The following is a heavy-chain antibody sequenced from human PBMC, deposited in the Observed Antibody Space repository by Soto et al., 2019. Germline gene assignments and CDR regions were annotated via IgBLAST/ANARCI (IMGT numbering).Heavy chain of an antibody. J-gene: IGHJ1*01. CDR2: ISGSGSTI. CDR3: ARDCSSSSCYGYFQH. CDR1: GFTFSDYY. Sequence: GGSLRLSCAASGFTFSDYYMSWILQAPWKGLEWVSHISGSGSTIYFADSVKGRFTISRDNAKNSLYLQMNSLRAEDTAVYYCARDCSSSSCYGYFQHWGQGTRVTVS. D-gene: IGHD2-2*01. V-gene: IGHV3-11*01.